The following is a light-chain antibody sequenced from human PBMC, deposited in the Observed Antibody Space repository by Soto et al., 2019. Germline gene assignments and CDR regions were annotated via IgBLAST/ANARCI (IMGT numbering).Light chain of an antibody. J-gene: IGLJ1*01. V-gene: IGLV2-14*01. CDR2: DVS. Sequence: QSVLTQPASVSGSPGQSITISCTGTSSDVGGYNYVSWYQQHPGKAPKLMIYDVSNRPSGVSNRFSGSKSGNTASLTISGLQAEDEADYYCSSYTRSSTYAFGTGTKSPT. CDR1: SSDVGGYNY. CDR3: SSYTRSSTYA.